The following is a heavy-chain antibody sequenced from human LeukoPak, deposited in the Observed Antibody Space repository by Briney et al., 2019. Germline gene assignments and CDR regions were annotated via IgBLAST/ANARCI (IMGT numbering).Heavy chain of an antibody. V-gene: IGHV3-23*01. J-gene: IGHJ4*02. D-gene: IGHD3-10*01. CDR2: ISSGGGRT. CDR1: GLSFGSYV. Sequence: GGSLTLSCAASGLSFGSYVMSWVRQAPGKGLEWVSAISSGGGRTYYADSAKGRFTISRDNSKNTLYLQVNSLRAEDTAVYYCESKLTSGNLNWGQGILVTVSS. CDR3: ESKLTSGNLN.